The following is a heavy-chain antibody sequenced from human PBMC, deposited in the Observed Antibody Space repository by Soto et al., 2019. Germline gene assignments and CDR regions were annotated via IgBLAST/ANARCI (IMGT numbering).Heavy chain of an antibody. CDR2: INPNSGGT. J-gene: IGHJ6*02. CDR3: ASTAPRTIFGVVITYYGRXV. V-gene: IGHV1-2*04. CDR1: GYTFTGYY. D-gene: IGHD3-3*01. Sequence: ASVKVSCKASGYTFTGYYMHWVRQAPGQGLEWMGWINPNSGGTNYAKKFQGWVTMTRDTSISTAYMELSRLRSDDTAVYYCASTAPRTIFGVVITYYGRXVWGQGTMGTVSS.